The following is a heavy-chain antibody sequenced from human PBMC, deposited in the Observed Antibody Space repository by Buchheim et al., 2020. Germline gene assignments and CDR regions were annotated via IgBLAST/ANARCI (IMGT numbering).Heavy chain of an antibody. CDR1: GGSISSGGYY. D-gene: IGHD2-2*01. CDR2: IYYSGST. CDR3: ARDRPCCSSTSCYPSRLYGMDV. Sequence: QVQLQESGPGLVKLSQTLSLTCTVSGGSISSGGYYWSWIRQHPGKGLEWIGYIYYSGSTYYNPSLKSRVTISVDTSKNQFSLKLSSVTASDTAVYYCARDRPCCSSTSCYPSRLYGMDVWGQGTT. J-gene: IGHJ6*02. V-gene: IGHV4-31*03.